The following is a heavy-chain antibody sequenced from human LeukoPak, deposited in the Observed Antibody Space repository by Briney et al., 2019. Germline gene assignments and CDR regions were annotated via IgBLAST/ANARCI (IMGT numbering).Heavy chain of an antibody. V-gene: IGHV3-23*01. D-gene: IGHD3-10*01. CDR3: AKHYGSGTYYNYFDY. Sequence: PGGSLRLSCAASGFTFSDYGMSWVRRAPRKGLEWVSAITSSGGGTFYADSVKGRLTISRDNSENTLYLQMNSLRAEDTAVYYCAKHYGSGTYYNYFDYWGQGTPVTVSS. CDR2: ITSSGGGT. J-gene: IGHJ4*02. CDR1: GFTFSDYG.